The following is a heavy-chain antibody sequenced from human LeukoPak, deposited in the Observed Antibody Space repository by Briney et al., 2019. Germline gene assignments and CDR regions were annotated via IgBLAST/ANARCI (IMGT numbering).Heavy chain of an antibody. CDR2: IYHSGTT. CDR1: GGSISSGGYY. V-gene: IGHV4-30-2*01. Sequence: PSETLSLTCTVSGGSISSGGYYWSWIRQPPGKGLEWIGYIYHSGTTFYNPSLKSRVTISLDRSKNQFSLKLSSVTAADTAVYYCARKGGDDFWSGYYFDFWGQGTLVTVSS. J-gene: IGHJ4*02. CDR3: ARKGGDDFWSGYYFDF. D-gene: IGHD3-3*01.